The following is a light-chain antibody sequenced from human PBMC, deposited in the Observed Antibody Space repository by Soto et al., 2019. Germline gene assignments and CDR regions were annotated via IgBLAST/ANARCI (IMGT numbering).Light chain of an antibody. Sequence: EIVMTQSPATLSVSPGERATLSCRASPSVSNSLAWYQHKPGQAPRLLIYDTSNRATGIPARFSGSGSGTDFTLTISSLEPEDFAVYYCHQRKSWPRTFGQGTKVDI. CDR2: DTS. CDR1: PSVSNS. V-gene: IGKV3-11*01. CDR3: HQRKSWPRT. J-gene: IGKJ1*01.